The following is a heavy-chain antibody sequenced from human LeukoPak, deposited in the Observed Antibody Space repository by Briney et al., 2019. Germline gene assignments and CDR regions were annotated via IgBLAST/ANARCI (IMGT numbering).Heavy chain of an antibody. CDR2: INHSGST. CDR3: ARVKFYYYYYMDV. V-gene: IGHV4-34*01. Sequence: PSETLSLTCAVYGGSFSGYYLSWIRQPPGKGLEWIGEINHSGSTNYNPSLKSRVTISVDTSKNQFSLKLSSVTAADTAVYYCARVKFYYYYYMDVWGKGTTVTVSS. J-gene: IGHJ6*03. CDR1: GGSFSGYY.